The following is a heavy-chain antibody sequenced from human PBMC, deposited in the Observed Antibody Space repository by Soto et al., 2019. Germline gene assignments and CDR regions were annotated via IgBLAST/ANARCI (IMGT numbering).Heavy chain of an antibody. CDR2: IIPIFGTA. D-gene: IGHD2-15*01. CDR3: AREASGSCFDY. V-gene: IGHV1-69*06. CDR1: GGTFSTYT. J-gene: IGHJ4*02. Sequence: ASVKVSCKASGGTFSTYTFRWVRQAPGQGLEWMGGIIPIFGTAKYAQKFQGRVTITADKSTSTAYMELSSLRSEDTAIYYCAREASGSCFDYWGQGTLVTVSS.